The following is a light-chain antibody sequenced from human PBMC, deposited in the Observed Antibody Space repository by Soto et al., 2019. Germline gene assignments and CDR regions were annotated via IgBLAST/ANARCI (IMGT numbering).Light chain of an antibody. CDR2: KVD. CDR1: SSDLGGLNY. Sequence: QYALTQPASVSGSPGQSITIPCSGRSSDLGGLNYVSWYQQHPGKVPKLIIYKVDNRPSGISDRFSASKSGNTASLTISVLQAEDEAHYYCSSYTTVPSPQWVFAGGTKLTVL. J-gene: IGLJ3*02. CDR3: SSYTTVPSPQWV. V-gene: IGLV2-14*01.